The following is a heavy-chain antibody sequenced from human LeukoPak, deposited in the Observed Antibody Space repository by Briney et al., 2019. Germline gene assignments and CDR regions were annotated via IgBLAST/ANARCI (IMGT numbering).Heavy chain of an antibody. D-gene: IGHD3-3*01. CDR1: GFTFSSYW. CDR3: ARVLRFLEWLPGSWDYYYHGMDV. V-gene: IGHV3-7*04. Sequence: GGSLRLSCAASGFTFSSYWMSWVRQAPGKGLEWVANIKQDGSEKYYVDSVKGRFTISRDNAKNSLYLQMNSLRAEDTAVYYCARVLRFLEWLPGSWDYYYHGMDVWGQGTTVTVSS. CDR2: IKQDGSEK. J-gene: IGHJ6*02.